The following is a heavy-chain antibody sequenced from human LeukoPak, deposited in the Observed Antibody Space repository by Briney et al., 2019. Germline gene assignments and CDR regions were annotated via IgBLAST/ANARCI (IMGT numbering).Heavy chain of an antibody. V-gene: IGHV3-11*01. J-gene: IGHJ3*02. D-gene: IGHD2-2*01. CDR1: GFIFSDYY. CDR3: AKEGYCSSTSCFDAFDI. CDR2: ISSSGSTM. Sequence: GGSLRLSCAASGFIFSDYYMSWIRQAPGKGLEWVSYISSSGSTMYYTDSVKGRFTISRDNSKNTLYLQMNSLRAEDTAVYYCAKEGYCSSTSCFDAFDIWGQGTMVTVSS.